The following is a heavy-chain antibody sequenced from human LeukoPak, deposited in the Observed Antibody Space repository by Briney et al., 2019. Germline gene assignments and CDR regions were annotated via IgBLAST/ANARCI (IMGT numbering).Heavy chain of an antibody. CDR2: IYTSGST. CDR3: ARGNYGSGSYYVVDFDY. Sequence: SETLSLTCTVSGGSISSYYWSWIRQPAGKGLEWIGRIYTSGSTNYNPSLKSRVTMSVDTSKNQFSLKLSSVTAADTAVYYCARGNYGSGSYYVVDFDYWGRGTLVTVSS. J-gene: IGHJ4*02. V-gene: IGHV4-4*07. CDR1: GGSISSYY. D-gene: IGHD3-10*01.